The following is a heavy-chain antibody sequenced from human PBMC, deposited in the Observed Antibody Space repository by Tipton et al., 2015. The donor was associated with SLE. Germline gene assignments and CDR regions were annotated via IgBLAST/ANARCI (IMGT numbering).Heavy chain of an antibody. Sequence: TLSLTCTVSGGSISSSTNYWGWIRQPPGKGLEWIGSLSYSGSTYCNPSLKSRVTISADTSKNHFSLKLSSVTAADTAVFYCARGNVYHYDSSGFYFDAFDMWGQGTMVTVSS. V-gene: IGHV4-39*07. CDR1: GGSISSSTNY. CDR3: ARGNVYHYDSSGFYFDAFDM. CDR2: LSYSGST. J-gene: IGHJ3*02. D-gene: IGHD3-22*01.